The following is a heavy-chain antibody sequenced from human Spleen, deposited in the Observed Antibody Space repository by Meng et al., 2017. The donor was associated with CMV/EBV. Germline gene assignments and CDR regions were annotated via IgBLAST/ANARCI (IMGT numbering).Heavy chain of an antibody. V-gene: IGHV3-30*02. D-gene: IGHD4-17*01. CDR1: VSAFSSHC. Sequence: GGSLRLSCVGSVSAFSSHCLHWVRQAPGKGLEWVTFIRYDNTNKYYADSVKGRFTIPRDNSKNTLYLHMNSLRAEDTAVYYCAKDDWESGDYEHFCGVDVWGQGTTVTVSS. CDR3: AKDDWESGDYEHFCGVDV. CDR2: IRYDNTNK. J-gene: IGHJ6*02.